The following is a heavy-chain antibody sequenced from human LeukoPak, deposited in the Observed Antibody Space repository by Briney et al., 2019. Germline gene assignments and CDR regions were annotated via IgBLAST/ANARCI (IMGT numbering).Heavy chain of an antibody. D-gene: IGHD3-10*01. V-gene: IGHV1-2*02. CDR2: INPNSGGT. CDR3: AREGPISMVRGVTPFDY. J-gene: IGHJ4*02. CDR1: GYTFTGYY. Sequence: GASVKVSCKASGYTFTGYYMHWVRQAPGQGLEWMGWINPNSGGTNYAQKFQGRVTMTRDTSISTAYMELSRLRSDDTAVYYCAREGPISMVRGVTPFDYWGQGTLVTVSS.